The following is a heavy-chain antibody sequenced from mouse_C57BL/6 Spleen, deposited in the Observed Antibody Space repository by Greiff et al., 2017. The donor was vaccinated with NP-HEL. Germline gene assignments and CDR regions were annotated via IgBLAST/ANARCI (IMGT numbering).Heavy chain of an antibody. CDR2: IDPETGGT. J-gene: IGHJ2*01. CDR1: GYTFTDYE. V-gene: IGHV1-15*01. Sequence: QVQLQQSGAELVRPGASVTLSCKASGYTFTDYEMHWVKQTPVHGLEWIGAIDPETGGTAYNQKFKGKAILTVDKSSSTAYMQLSSLTSEDSAVYYCARERPYGNYGGYYFDYWGQGTTLTVSS. D-gene: IGHD2-1*01. CDR3: ARERPYGNYGGYYFDY.